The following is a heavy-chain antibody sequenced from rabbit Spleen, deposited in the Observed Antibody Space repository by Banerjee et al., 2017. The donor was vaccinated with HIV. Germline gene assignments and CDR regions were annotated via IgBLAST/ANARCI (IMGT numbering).Heavy chain of an antibody. CDR2: IDSGSSGFT. CDR1: GVSFSGDSY. V-gene: IGHV1S45*01. CDR3: ARDLGVGNGWRSNL. J-gene: IGHJ4*01. Sequence: QEQLEESGGDLVKPGASLTLTCIASGVSFSGDSYMCWVRQAPGKGLEWIVCIDSGSSGFTYYASWAKGRFTISKTSSTTVTLQMTSLTAADTATYFCARDLGVGNGWRSNLWGPGTLVTVS. D-gene: IGHD4-1*01.